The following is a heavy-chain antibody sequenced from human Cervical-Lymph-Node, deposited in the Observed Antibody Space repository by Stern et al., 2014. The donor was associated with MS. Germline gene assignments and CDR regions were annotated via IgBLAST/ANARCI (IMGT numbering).Heavy chain of an antibody. J-gene: IGHJ4*02. CDR1: GFTFNSAW. V-gene: IGHV3-15*07. CDR3: TARGYFFDNSGYYSFDY. Sequence: EVQLEESGGGLVEPGGSLRLSCAASGFTFNSAWMNWVRQAPGKGLEWVGRIKGKSDGGTADYSAPVQGRFTISRDDSKTTLYLQMNSLKTEDTAVYYCTARGYFFDNSGYYSFDYWGQGTLVTVSS. CDR2: IKGKSDGGTA. D-gene: IGHD3-22*01.